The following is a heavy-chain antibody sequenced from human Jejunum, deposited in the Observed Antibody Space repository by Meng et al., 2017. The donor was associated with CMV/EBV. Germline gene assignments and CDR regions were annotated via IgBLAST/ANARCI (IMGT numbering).Heavy chain of an antibody. Sequence: EAQVVESGGDLVQPGGSLRLSCAASGFSVSSNYMSWVRQAPGKGLECVSISDSTGYTYYADSVKGRFSISSDSSRNTLYIEMNSLRVEDTAVYYCARGMYFSPWGQGTLVTVSS. V-gene: IGHV3-66*01. CDR3: ARGMYFSP. CDR1: GFSVSSNY. D-gene: IGHD2-8*01. J-gene: IGHJ5*02. CDR2: SDSTGYT.